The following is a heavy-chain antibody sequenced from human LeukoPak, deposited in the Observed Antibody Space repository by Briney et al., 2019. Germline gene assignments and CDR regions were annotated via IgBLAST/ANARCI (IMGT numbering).Heavy chain of an antibody. CDR2: INPNSGGT. D-gene: IGHD2-2*02. Sequence: ASVKVSCKASGYTFTGYYMHWVRQAPGQGLEWMGWINPNSGGTNYAQKFQGRVTMTRDTSISTAYMELSRLRSDDTAVYYCARVVGPQLLYDYFDYWGQGTLVTVSS. J-gene: IGHJ4*02. CDR3: ARVVGPQLLYDYFDY. CDR1: GYTFTGYY. V-gene: IGHV1-2*02.